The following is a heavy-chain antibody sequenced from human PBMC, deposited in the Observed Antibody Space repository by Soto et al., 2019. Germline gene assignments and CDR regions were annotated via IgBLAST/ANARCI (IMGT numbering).Heavy chain of an antibody. CDR1: GDSISGYY. Sequence: SETLSLTCTVSGDSISGYYWSWIRQSPGKGLEWIGFIFYSGSTNYNPSLKSRVTISVDTSKNQFSLKLSSVTAADTAVYHCASSPPGYCSGGSWYPPYYYGMDVWGQGTAVTVSS. J-gene: IGHJ6*02. V-gene: IGHV4-59*12. CDR3: ASSPPGYCSGGSWYPPYYYGMDV. CDR2: IFYSGST. D-gene: IGHD2-15*01.